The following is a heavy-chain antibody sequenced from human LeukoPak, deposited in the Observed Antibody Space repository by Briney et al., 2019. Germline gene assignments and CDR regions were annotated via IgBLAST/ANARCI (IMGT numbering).Heavy chain of an antibody. V-gene: IGHV4-59*01. CDR1: GGSISSYY. CDR2: IYYSGST. CDR3: ARDRRDDFWGGYRYGMDV. D-gene: IGHD3-3*01. J-gene: IGHJ6*02. Sequence: PSETLSLTCTVSGGSISSYYWSWIRQPPGKGLEWIGYIYYSGSTNYNPSLKSRVTISVDTSKNQFSLKLSSVTAADTAVYYCARDRRDDFWGGYRYGMDVWGQGTTVTVSS.